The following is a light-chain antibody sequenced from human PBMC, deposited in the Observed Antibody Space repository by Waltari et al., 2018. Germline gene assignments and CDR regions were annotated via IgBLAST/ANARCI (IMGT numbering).Light chain of an antibody. J-gene: IGLJ1*01. CDR1: SSNIGSNT. CDR3: AAWDDSLNGYV. CDR2: RNT. V-gene: IGLV1-44*01. Sequence: QSVLTQPPSASGAPGQRVTISCSGSSSNIGSNTVNWYQQLPGTSPKRLIYRNTQRPSGVPDRFSASKSGTSASLAISGLQSEDEADYYCAAWDDSLNGYVFGTGTKVSVL.